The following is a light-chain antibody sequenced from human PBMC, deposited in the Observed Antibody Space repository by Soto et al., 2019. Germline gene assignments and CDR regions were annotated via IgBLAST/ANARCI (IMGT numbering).Light chain of an antibody. CDR3: QQSYSTPPT. Sequence: DIQMTQSPASLSASVGDRVTISCRSSQSIGRNLNWYQQKPGKAPKLMIFTSSSLQSGVPSRFSGSGSGTDFIFTISNLQPEDFATYFCQQSYSTPPTLGQGTKVDI. V-gene: IGKV1-39*01. CDR2: TSS. J-gene: IGKJ1*01. CDR1: QSIGRN.